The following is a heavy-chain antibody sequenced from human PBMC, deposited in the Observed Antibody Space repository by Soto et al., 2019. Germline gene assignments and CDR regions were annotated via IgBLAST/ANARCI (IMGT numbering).Heavy chain of an antibody. CDR1: GDSVSTGNKY. D-gene: IGHD6-19*01. J-gene: IGHJ4*02. CDR3: ARSGGGSGWL. CDR2: IYSSGST. Sequence: SETLSLTCTVSGDSVSTGNKYWSWSRQPPGKALEWIAYIYSSGSTNYNPSLKSRVTISRDTSKNQFSLKMTSVTAEDTAAYYCARSGGGSGWLGGQGTLVTVSS. V-gene: IGHV4-61*01.